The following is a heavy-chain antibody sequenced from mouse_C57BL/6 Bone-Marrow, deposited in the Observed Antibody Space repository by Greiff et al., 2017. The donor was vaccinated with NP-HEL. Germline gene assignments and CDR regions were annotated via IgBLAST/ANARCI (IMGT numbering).Heavy chain of an antibody. D-gene: IGHD2-4*01. J-gene: IGHJ4*01. V-gene: IGHV5-16*01. CDR2: INSDGSST. CDR3: AREGGLRRRTYAMDY. Sequence: EVKLVESEGGLVQPGSSMKLSCTASGFTFSDYSMAWVRQVPEKVLEWVANINSDGSSTYYLDSLQSRFIISRDNAKNILYLQRSSLKSEDTATYYCAREGGLRRRTYAMDYWGQGTAVTVSS. CDR1: GFTFSDYS.